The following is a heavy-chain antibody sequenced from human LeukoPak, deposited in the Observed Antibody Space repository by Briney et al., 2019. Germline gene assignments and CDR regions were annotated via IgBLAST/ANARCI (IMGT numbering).Heavy chain of an antibody. V-gene: IGHV1-2*02. CDR1: GYTFTDYY. J-gene: IGHJ4*02. CDR2: INPISGGT. CDR3: ARWAASNWGYFYFDF. D-gene: IGHD7-27*01. Sequence: ASVKVSCKASGYTFTDYYMHWVRQAPGQGLEWMGWINPISGGTNYAQKFQGRVTMTGDTSISTAYMELSRLRSDDTAVYYCARWAASNWGYFYFDFWGQGTLVTVSS.